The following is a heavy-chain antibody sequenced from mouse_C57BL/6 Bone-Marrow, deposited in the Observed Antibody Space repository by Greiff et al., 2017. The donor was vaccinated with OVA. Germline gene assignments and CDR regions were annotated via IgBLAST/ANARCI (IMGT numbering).Heavy chain of an antibody. Sequence: VQLQQSGPELVKPGASVKISCKASGYTFTDYYMNWVKQSHGKSLEWIGDINPNNGGTSYNQKFKGKATLTVDKSSSTAYMELRSLTSEDSAVYYCAITRVVAYFDYWGQGNTLTVSS. J-gene: IGHJ2*01. CDR3: AITRVVAYFDY. V-gene: IGHV1-26*01. CDR2: INPNNGGT. CDR1: GYTFTDYY. D-gene: IGHD1-1*01.